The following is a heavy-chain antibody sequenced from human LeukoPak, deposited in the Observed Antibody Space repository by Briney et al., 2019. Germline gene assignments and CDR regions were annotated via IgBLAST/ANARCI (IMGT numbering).Heavy chain of an antibody. CDR1: GGSFSGYY. CDR3: ARGPVEGIAARDGQYYFDY. D-gene: IGHD6-6*01. CDR2: INHSGST. V-gene: IGHV4-34*01. J-gene: IGHJ4*02. Sequence: SETLSLTCAVYGGSFSGYYWSWIRQPPGKGLEWIGEINHSGSTNYNPSLKSRVTISVDTSKNQFSLKLSSVTAADTAVYYCARGPVEGIAARDGQYYFDYWGQGTLVTVSS.